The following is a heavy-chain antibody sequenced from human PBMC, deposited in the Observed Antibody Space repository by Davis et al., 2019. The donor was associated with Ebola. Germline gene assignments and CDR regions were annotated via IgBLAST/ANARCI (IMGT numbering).Heavy chain of an antibody. V-gene: IGHV3-33*01. J-gene: IGHJ3*02. Sequence: GGSLRLSCAASGFTFSSYGMHWVRQAPGKGLEWVAVIWYDGSNKYYADSVKGRFTISRDNSKNTLYLQMNSLRAEDTAVYYCARDPVAAADAFDIWGQGTMVTASS. CDR3: ARDPVAAADAFDI. CDR1: GFTFSSYG. D-gene: IGHD6-13*01. CDR2: IWYDGSNK.